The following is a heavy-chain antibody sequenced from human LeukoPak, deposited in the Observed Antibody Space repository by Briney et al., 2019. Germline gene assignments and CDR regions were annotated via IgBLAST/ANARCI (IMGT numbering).Heavy chain of an antibody. Sequence: SVKVSCKASGGTFSSYAISWVRQAPGQGLEWMGRIIPILGIANYAQKFQGRVTITADKSTSTAYMELSGLRSEDTAVYYCASIAAADHSFDYWGQGTLVTVSS. V-gene: IGHV1-69*04. CDR3: ASIAAADHSFDY. D-gene: IGHD6-13*01. J-gene: IGHJ4*02. CDR2: IIPILGIA. CDR1: GGTFSSYA.